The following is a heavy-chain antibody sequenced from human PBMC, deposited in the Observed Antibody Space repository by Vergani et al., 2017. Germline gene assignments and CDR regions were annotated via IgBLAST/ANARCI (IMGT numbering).Heavy chain of an antibody. CDR3: ERRDCYNKNPYWYFDL. V-gene: IGHV5-10-1*03. Sequence: EVQLVQSGAEVKKPGESLRISCKGSGYSFTSYWISWVRQMPGKGLEWMGRIDPSDSYTNYSPSFQGHVTISADKSISTADLQWSSLKASDTAMYYCERRDCYNKNPYWYFDLWGRGTLVTVSA. CDR1: GYSFTSYW. CDR2: IDPSDSYT. J-gene: IGHJ2*01. D-gene: IGHD5-24*01.